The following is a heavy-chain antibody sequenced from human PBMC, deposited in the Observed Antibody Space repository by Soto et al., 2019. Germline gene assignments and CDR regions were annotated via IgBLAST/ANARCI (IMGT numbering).Heavy chain of an antibody. CDR3: AGDSTVTTTLLDV. D-gene: IGHD4-17*01. Sequence: QVQLQESGPGLVKPSQTLSLSCTVSGGSISSGGNYWSWIRQHPGKGLEWIGYIYYSGSTYYNPSLKSRVTISVDTSKNQFSLKLSSVTAADTAVYYCAGDSTVTTTLLDVWGQGTTVIVSS. CDR1: GGSISSGGNY. CDR2: IYYSGST. J-gene: IGHJ6*02. V-gene: IGHV4-31*03.